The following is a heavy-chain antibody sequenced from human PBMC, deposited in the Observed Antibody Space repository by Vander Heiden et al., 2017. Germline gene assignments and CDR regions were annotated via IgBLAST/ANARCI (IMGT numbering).Heavy chain of an antibody. CDR2: ISWNGGSI. CDR3: ASVYSSSWYLDL. Sequence: EVQLVESGGGLVQPGRSLRLSCAASGFTFDDYAMHWVRQAPGKGLEWVSGISWNGGSIGYADSVKGRFTISRDNAKNSLYLQMNSLRAEDTALYYCASVYSSSWYLDLWGQGTLVTVSS. V-gene: IGHV3-9*01. CDR1: GFTFDDYA. J-gene: IGHJ4*02. D-gene: IGHD6-13*01.